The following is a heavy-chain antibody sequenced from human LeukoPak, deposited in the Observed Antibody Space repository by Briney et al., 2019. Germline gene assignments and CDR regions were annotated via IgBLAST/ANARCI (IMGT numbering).Heavy chain of an antibody. CDR1: GHTFTSYG. D-gene: IGHD6-19*01. CDR3: ARDLEQWLVPREYFDY. J-gene: IGHJ4*02. Sequence: PGASVKVSCKASGHTFTSYGISWVRQAPGQGLEWMGWISAYNGNTNYAQKLQGRVTMTTDTSTSTAYMELRSLRSDDTAVYYCARDLEQWLVPREYFDYWGQGTLVTVSS. V-gene: IGHV1-18*01. CDR2: ISAYNGNT.